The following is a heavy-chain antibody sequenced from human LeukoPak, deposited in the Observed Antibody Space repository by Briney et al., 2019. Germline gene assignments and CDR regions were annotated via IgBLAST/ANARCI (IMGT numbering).Heavy chain of an antibody. V-gene: IGHV1-18*01. CDR2: ISAYSGNT. CDR1: GYTFTNYG. CDR3: ARAPDDYDFWSGPFDY. Sequence: ASVKVSCKASGYTFTNYGTSWVRQAPGQGLEWMGWISAYSGNTNYAQNLQGRVTMTTDASTSTAYMELRSLRSDDTAVYYCARAPDDYDFWSGPFDYWGRGTLVTVSS. D-gene: IGHD3-3*01. J-gene: IGHJ4*02.